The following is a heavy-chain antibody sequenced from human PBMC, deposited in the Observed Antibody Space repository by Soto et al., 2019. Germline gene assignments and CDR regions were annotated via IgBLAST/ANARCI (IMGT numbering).Heavy chain of an antibody. CDR2: IIPISDTT. CDR3: ARSQGSSTSLEIYYYYYYGMDV. CDR1: GGTFSSYA. D-gene: IGHD2-2*01. J-gene: IGHJ6*02. V-gene: IGHV1-69*13. Sequence: SVKVSCKASGGTFSSYAISWVRQAPGQGLERMGGIIPISDTTNYAQKFQGRVTITADESTSTAYVELSSLRSEDTAVYYCARSQGSSTSLEIYYYYYYGMDVWGQGTTVTVSS.